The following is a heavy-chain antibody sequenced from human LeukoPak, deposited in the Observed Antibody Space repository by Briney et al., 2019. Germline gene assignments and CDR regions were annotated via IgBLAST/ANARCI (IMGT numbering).Heavy chain of an antibody. CDR1: GFTFSSYA. J-gene: IGHJ6*02. Sequence: GGSLRLSCAASGFTFSSYAMHWVRQAPGKGLEWVAVISYDGSNKYYADSVKGRFTISRDNSMNTLYLQMNSLRAEDTAVYYCARGHYGGNSHYYYGMDVWGQGTTVTVSS. CDR2: ISYDGSNK. V-gene: IGHV3-30-3*01. CDR3: ARGHYGGNSHYYYGMDV. D-gene: IGHD4-23*01.